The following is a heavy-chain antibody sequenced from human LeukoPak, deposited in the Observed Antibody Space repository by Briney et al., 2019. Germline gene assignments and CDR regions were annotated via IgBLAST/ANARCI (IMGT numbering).Heavy chain of an antibody. V-gene: IGHV4-39*02. J-gene: IGHJ5*02. Sequence: SETLSLTCTVSGGFITSSSYYWAWIRQPPGKGLEWIGTIYYTGSTYYNPSLKSRVTISVDTSKNHFSLRLTSLTAADTAFYYCARVLLGWFDPWGQGNLVTVSS. D-gene: IGHD2-15*01. CDR2: IYYTGST. CDR3: ARVLLGWFDP. CDR1: GGFITSSSYY.